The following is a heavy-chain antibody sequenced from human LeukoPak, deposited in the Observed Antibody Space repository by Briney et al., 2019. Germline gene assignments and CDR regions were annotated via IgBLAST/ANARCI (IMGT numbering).Heavy chain of an antibody. V-gene: IGHV4-38-2*01. D-gene: IGHD2-2*02. CDR3: AVGYCSSTSCYREYFQH. Sequence: PSETLSLTCAVSGYSISSGYYWGWIRQPPGQGLEWIGTIYHSGSTYYNPSPKSRVTISVDTSKNQFSLKLSSVTAADTAVYYCAVGYCSSTSCYREYFQHWGQGTLVTVSS. CDR2: IYHSGST. CDR1: GYSISSGYY. J-gene: IGHJ1*01.